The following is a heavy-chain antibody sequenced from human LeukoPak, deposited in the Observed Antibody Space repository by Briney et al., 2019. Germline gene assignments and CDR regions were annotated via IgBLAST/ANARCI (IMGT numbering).Heavy chain of an antibody. CDR2: VSGSGGST. Sequence: GGSLRLSCAASGFTFSSHAMSWVRQAPGKGLEWVSAVSGSGGSTYYADSVKGRFTISRDNSKNTLYLQMNSLRAEDTAVYYCAKAAGRGYNYGDYFDYWGQGTLVTVSS. CDR1: GFTFSSHA. CDR3: AKAAGRGYNYGDYFDY. D-gene: IGHD5-18*01. V-gene: IGHV3-23*01. J-gene: IGHJ4*02.